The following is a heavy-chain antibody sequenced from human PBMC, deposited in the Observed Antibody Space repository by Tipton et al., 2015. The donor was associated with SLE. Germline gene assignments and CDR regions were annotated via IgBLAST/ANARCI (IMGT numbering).Heavy chain of an antibody. V-gene: IGHV3-30*02. D-gene: IGHD3-3*01. CDR2: IRYDGSNK. CDR1: GFTFSSYG. Sequence: GSLRLSCAASGFTFSSYGMHWVRQAPGKGLEWVAFIRYDGSNKYYADSVKGRFTISRDNSKNTLYLQMNSLRAEDTAVYYCAKDSDYDFWSAYSGYWGQGTLVTVSS. J-gene: IGHJ4*02. CDR3: AKDSDYDFWSAYSGY.